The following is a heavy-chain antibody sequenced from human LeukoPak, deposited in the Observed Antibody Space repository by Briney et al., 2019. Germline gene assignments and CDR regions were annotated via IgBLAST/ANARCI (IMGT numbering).Heavy chain of an antibody. CDR2: IDSGGGT. CDR1: GFTVSSNH. V-gene: IGHV3-53*01. Sequence: GGSLRLSCVVSGFTVSSNHMSWVRQAPGQGLEWVSVIDSGGGTHYADSVKRRFTISRDNSKNSLYLHMNRLRVEDTAVYYCARLYSSGYDCGQGTLVTVSS. J-gene: IGHJ4*02. D-gene: IGHD3-22*01. CDR3: ARLYSSGYD.